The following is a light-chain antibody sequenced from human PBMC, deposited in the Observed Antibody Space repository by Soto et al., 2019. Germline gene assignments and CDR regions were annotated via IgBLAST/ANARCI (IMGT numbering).Light chain of an antibody. CDR1: QSISSW. CDR2: GAS. CDR3: LQDYDYLWT. Sequence: DIQMTQSPSTLSASVGDRVTITCRASQSISSWLAWYQQKPGKAPKLLIYGASSLESGVPSRFSGSGSGTEFTLTISSLQPEDFATYYCLQDYDYLWTFGQGTKVDIK. J-gene: IGKJ1*01. V-gene: IGKV1-5*01.